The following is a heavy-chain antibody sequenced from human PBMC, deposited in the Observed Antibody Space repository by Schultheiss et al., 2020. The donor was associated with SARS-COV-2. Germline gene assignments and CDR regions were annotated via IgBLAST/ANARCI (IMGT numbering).Heavy chain of an antibody. CDR1: GYTFTSYD. V-gene: IGHV1-8*01. Sequence: ASVKVSCKASGYTFTSYDINWVRQATGQGLEWMGWMNPNSGNTGYAQKFQGRVTMTTDTSTSTAYMELRSLRSDDTAVYYCARETFYYDSSAYLAPDYWGQGTLVTVSS. D-gene: IGHD3-22*01. CDR2: MNPNSGNT. J-gene: IGHJ4*02. CDR3: ARETFYYDSSAYLAPDY.